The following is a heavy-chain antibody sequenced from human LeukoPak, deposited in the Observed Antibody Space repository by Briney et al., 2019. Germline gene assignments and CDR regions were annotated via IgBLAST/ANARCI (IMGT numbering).Heavy chain of an antibody. CDR2: IYHSGST. D-gene: IGHD4-17*01. Sequence: SQTLSLTCVVSGGSISSGGYSWSWIRQPPGKGLEWIGYIYHSGSTCYNPSLKSRVTISVDRSKNQFSLKLNSVTAADTAVYYCARDRYGDHTYFDYWGQGTLVTVSS. CDR1: GGSISSGGYS. J-gene: IGHJ4*02. V-gene: IGHV4-30-2*01. CDR3: ARDRYGDHTYFDY.